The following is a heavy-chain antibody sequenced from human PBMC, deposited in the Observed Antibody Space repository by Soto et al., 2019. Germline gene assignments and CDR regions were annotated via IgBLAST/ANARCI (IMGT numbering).Heavy chain of an antibody. CDR3: ARRGSVDIVERIYYYYGMDV. V-gene: IGHV4-39*01. D-gene: IGHD2-15*01. J-gene: IGHJ6*02. CDR1: GGSISSSSYY. CDR2: IYYSGST. Sequence: SETLSLTCTVSGGSISSSSYYWGWIRQPPGKGLEWIGSIYYSGSTYYNPSLKSRVTISVDTSKNQFSLKLSSVTAADTAVYYCARRGSVDIVERIYYYYGMDVWGQGTTVTVSS.